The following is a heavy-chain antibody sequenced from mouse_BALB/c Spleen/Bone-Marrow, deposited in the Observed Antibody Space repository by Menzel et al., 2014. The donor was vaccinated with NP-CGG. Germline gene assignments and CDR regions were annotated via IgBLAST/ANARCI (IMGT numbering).Heavy chain of an antibody. CDR3: ARGARSAMDY. V-gene: IGHV1-80*01. Sequence: VQRVESGAELVRPESSVKTSYKASGYAFSTYWMIWVKQRPGQGLEWIGQIYPGDGDTNYDGKFKGKATLTADKSSSTAYMQLSSLTSEDSAVYFCARGARSAMDYWGQGTSVTVSS. CDR1: GYAFSTYW. J-gene: IGHJ4*01. CDR2: IYPGDGDT.